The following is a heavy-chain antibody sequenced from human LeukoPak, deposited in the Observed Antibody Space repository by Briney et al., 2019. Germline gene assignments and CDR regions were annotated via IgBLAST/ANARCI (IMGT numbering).Heavy chain of an antibody. CDR3: ARYSSSHRSFDY. V-gene: IGHV4-59*01. CDR1: GGSISSYY. Sequence: SETLSLTCTVSGGSISSYYWSWIRQPPGKGLEWIGYIYYSGSTNYNPSLKSRVTISVDTSKNQFSLKLSSVTAADTAVYYCARYSSSHRSFDYWGQGTLVTVSS. CDR2: IYYSGST. D-gene: IGHD6-6*01. J-gene: IGHJ4*02.